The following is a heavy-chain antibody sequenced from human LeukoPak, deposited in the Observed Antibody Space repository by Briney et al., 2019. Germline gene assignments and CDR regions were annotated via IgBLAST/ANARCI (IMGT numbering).Heavy chain of an antibody. CDR3: ARGGTTWHGFDS. Sequence: GGSLRLSCAASGFTFSSYAMSWVRQAPGKGLEWVSGISDAGAITYYADSVKGRFTISRSQSTNTLYPQMDSLRAEDTSLYYCARGGTTWHGFDSWGQGTLVTVSS. V-gene: IGHV3-23*01. CDR2: ISDAGAIT. J-gene: IGHJ4*02. CDR1: GFTFSSYA. D-gene: IGHD1-14*01.